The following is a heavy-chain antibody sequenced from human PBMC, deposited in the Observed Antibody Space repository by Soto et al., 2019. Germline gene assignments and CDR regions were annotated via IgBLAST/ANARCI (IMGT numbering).Heavy chain of an antibody. CDR3: DGSAYYPFDY. J-gene: IGHJ4*02. CDR2: IYYXGST. D-gene: IGHD3-22*01. V-gene: IGHV4-39*07. Sequence: XXTLSLTCTVSGGSITSSSYYWGWIRQPPGKGLEWIXSIYYXGSTYYNPSLXXRVTISVXTSKNQFSLKLSSVTAADKAVYYYDGSAYYPFDYWGQGRMVTVSS. CDR1: GGSITSSSYY.